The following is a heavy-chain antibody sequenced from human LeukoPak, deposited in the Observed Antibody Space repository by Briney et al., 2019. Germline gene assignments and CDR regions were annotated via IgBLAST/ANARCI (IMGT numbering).Heavy chain of an antibody. CDR1: GFTFSSYS. J-gene: IGHJ4*02. D-gene: IGHD2-2*01. CDR2: ISSSSSYI. V-gene: IGHV3-21*01. Sequence: PGGPLRLSCAASGFTFSSYSMNWVRQAPGKGLEWVSSISSSSSYIYYADSVKGRFTISRDNAKNSLYLQINSLRAEDTAVYFCASYGGDCSSTSCSDYWGQGTLVTVSS. CDR3: ASYGGDCSSTSCSDY.